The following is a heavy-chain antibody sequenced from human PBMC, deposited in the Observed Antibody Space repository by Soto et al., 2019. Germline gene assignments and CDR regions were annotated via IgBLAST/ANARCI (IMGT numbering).Heavy chain of an antibody. D-gene: IGHD3-22*01. CDR1: GGSISSSNYY. CDR3: ARSSPHSGYYAPCDY. V-gene: IGHV4-39*01. CDR2: IYYSGST. Sequence: SETLSLTCTVAGGSISSSNYYWGWIRQPPGKGLEWIGSIYYSGSTYYNPSLKSRVTISVDTSKNQFSLKLSSVTAADTAVYYCARSSPHSGYYAPCDYWGQGTLVTVS. J-gene: IGHJ4*02.